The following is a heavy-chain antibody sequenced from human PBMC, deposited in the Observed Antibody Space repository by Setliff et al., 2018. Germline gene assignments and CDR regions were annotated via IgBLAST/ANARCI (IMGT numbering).Heavy chain of an antibody. CDR1: GGSISSGGYY. Sequence: PSETLSLTCTVSGGSISSGGYYWSWIRQHPGMGLEWIGYICYSGSTYHNPSLKTLVTISVDTSKNQFSLKLSSVTAADTAVYYCARCSGSYDAFDIWGQGTMVTVSS. V-gene: IGHV4-31*01. CDR3: ARCSGSYDAFDI. D-gene: IGHD1-26*01. CDR2: ICYSGST. J-gene: IGHJ3*02.